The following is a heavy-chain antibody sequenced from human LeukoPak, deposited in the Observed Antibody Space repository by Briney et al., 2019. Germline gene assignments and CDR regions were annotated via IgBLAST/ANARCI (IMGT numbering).Heavy chain of an antibody. CDR1: GYTFTGYY. CDR3: ARQDLEWFIWFDP. CDR2: NNPNSGGT. J-gene: IGHJ5*02. Sequence: SSVKVSCKASGYTFTGYYMHWVRQAPGQGLEWMGWNNPNSGGTNYAQKFQGRVTMTRDTSISTAYMELSRLRSDDTAVYYCARQDLEWFIWFDPWGQGTLVTVSS. V-gene: IGHV1-2*02. D-gene: IGHD3-3*01.